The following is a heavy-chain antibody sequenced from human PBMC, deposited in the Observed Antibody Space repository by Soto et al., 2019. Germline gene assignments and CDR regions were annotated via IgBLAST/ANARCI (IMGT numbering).Heavy chain of an antibody. CDR2: IDYSGST. J-gene: IGHJ4*02. D-gene: IGHD5-18*01. V-gene: IGHV4-30-4*01. CDR1: GGSIITGDYN. Sequence: SETLSLTCTVSGGSIITGDYNLSLTRQPPVKGLDWLGYIDYSGSTSYNPSLKSRATISADTAKNQCSLKLSSVTAADKAVHYCASVGMGDSVPGYGYGFDYWGQGNLVNVSS. CDR3: ASVGMGDSVPGYGYGFDY.